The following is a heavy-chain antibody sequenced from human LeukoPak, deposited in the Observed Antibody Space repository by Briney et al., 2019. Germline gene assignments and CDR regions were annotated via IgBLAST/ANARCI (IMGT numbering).Heavy chain of an antibody. V-gene: IGHV1-46*03. CDR1: GYTFTSYY. Sequence: ASVKVSCKASGYTFTSYYMHWVRQAPGQGLEWMGIINLSGGSTSYAQKFQGRVTMTRDTSKNQFSLKLTSVTAADTAVYYCASRDCSSTSCHEGYNWFDPWGQGILVSVSS. CDR3: ASRDCSSTSCHEGYNWFDP. J-gene: IGHJ5*02. CDR2: INLSGGST. D-gene: IGHD2-2*01.